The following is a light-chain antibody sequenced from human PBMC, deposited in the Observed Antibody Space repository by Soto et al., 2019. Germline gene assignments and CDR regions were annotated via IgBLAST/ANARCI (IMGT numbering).Light chain of an antibody. V-gene: IGLV2-11*01. CDR3: GSYAGSYSYVV. CDR1: SSDVGGYNY. Sequence: QSALTQPRSVSGSPGQSVTISCPGTSSDVGGYNYVSWYQQRPGKAPKLMIYDVSQRPSGVPDRFAGSKSGNTASLSISGLQAEDEADYFCGSYAGSYSYVVFGGGTKSPS. CDR2: DVS. J-gene: IGLJ2*01.